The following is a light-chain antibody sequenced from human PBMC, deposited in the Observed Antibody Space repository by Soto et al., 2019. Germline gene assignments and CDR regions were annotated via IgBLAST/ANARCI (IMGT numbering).Light chain of an antibody. CDR2: GAS. CDR3: QQYGNSPQIT. V-gene: IGKV3-20*01. CDR1: QSVSNNY. J-gene: IGKJ5*01. Sequence: EIVLTQSPGTLSLSPGERATLSCRASQSVSNNYLAWYQQKPGQAPRLLIYGASNRATGIPDRFSGNGSGTDFTLTISRLEPEDFAVYYCQQYGNSPQITFGQGTRLEIK.